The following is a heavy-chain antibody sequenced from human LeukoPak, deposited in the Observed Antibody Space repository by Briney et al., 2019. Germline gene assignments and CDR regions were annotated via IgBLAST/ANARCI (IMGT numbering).Heavy chain of an antibody. Sequence: SGGSLRLSCAASGFTFSSYAMSWVRQAPGKGLEWVANIKEDGSEKYYVDSVKGRFTISRDNAKNSLFLQMNSLKAEDTAVYYCARDHSQGFGEFDDAYHIWGQGTMVTVSS. CDR1: GFTFSSYA. J-gene: IGHJ3*02. CDR3: ARDHSQGFGEFDDAYHI. CDR2: IKEDGSEK. V-gene: IGHV3-7*01. D-gene: IGHD3-10*01.